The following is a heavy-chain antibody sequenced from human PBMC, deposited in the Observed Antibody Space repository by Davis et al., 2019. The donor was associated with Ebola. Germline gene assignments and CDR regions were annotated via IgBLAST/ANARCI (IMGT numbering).Heavy chain of an antibody. Sequence: PGGSLRLSCAASGFTFSDYYMSWIRQAPGKGLERVSYISSSSSYTNYADSVKGRFTISRDNAKNSLYLQMNSLRAEDTAVYYCARVGSKNCSSTSCYTYYYYGMDVWGQGTTVTVSS. D-gene: IGHD2-2*02. CDR1: GFTFSDYY. V-gene: IGHV3-11*06. J-gene: IGHJ6*02. CDR3: ARVGSKNCSSTSCYTYYYYGMDV. CDR2: ISSSSSYT.